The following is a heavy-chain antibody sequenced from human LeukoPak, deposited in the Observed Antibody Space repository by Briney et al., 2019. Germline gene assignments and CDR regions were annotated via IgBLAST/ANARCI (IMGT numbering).Heavy chain of an antibody. D-gene: IGHD3-22*01. CDR2: ISGSGGST. Sequence: PGGSLRLSCAASGFTFSSYAMSWVRQAPGKGLEWVSAISGSGGSTYYADSVKGRFTISRDNSKNTLYLQMNSLRAEDTAVYYCAKGKGITMIVVVITGYFDYWGQGTLVTVSS. J-gene: IGHJ4*02. V-gene: IGHV3-23*01. CDR3: AKGKGITMIVVVITGYFDY. CDR1: GFTFSSYA.